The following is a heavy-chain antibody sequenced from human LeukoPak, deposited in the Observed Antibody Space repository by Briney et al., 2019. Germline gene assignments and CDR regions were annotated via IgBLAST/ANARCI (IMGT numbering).Heavy chain of an antibody. Sequence: GGSLRLFCVASGFTVSSNYMTWVRQAPGKGLEWVSVLYYGGTTYYADSVKGRFTISRDNTKNTVFLQMNSLRADDTAVYYCARGDGVYIYWGQGTLVTVSS. CDR3: ARGDGVYIY. J-gene: IGHJ4*02. D-gene: IGHD4-17*01. CDR1: GFTVSSNY. V-gene: IGHV3-53*01. CDR2: LYYGGTT.